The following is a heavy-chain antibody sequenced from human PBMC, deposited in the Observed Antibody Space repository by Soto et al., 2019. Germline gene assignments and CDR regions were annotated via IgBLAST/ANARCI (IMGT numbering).Heavy chain of an antibody. CDR1: GDSINNSHW. CDR2: TYHSGTT. J-gene: IGHJ5*02. CDR3: ATEGNSIPARGPNWFDP. Sequence: QVQLQESGPGLVQPSGTLSLTCAVSGDSINNSHWWSWVRQTPGKGLEWIGETYHSGTTNYNPSLKTRVTISIDKSKNQFSLKINSVTAADTAVYYCATEGNSIPARGPNWFDPWGQGTLVTVSS. D-gene: IGHD3-3*02. V-gene: IGHV4-4*02.